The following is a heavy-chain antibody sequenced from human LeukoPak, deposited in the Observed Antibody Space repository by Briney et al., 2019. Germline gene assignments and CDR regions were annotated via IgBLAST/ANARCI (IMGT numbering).Heavy chain of an antibody. CDR3: ARKSRTGLLWFGELFEEGSGYFDY. V-gene: IGHV3-43*01. CDR1: GFTFDDYT. Sequence: PGGSLRLSCAASGFTFDDYTMHWVRQAPGKGLEWVSLISWDGGSTYYADSVKGRFTISRDNAKNSLYLQMNSLRAEDTAVYYCARKSRTGLLWFGELFEEGSGYFDYWGQGTLVTVSS. J-gene: IGHJ4*02. CDR2: ISWDGGST. D-gene: IGHD3-10*01.